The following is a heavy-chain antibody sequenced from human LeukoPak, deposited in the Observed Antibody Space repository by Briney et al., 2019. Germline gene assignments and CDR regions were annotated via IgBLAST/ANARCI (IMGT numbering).Heavy chain of an antibody. J-gene: IGHJ3*02. CDR1: GYTFTSYD. V-gene: IGHV1-8*03. D-gene: IGHD3-22*01. Sequence: ASVKVSCKASGYTFTSYDINWVRQATRQGLEWTGSMNPNSGNTGYAQKFQGRVTITRNTSISTAYMELSSLRSEDTAVYYCARAFGSDSSGYLLDAFDIWGQGTMVTVSS. CDR2: MNPNSGNT. CDR3: ARAFGSDSSGYLLDAFDI.